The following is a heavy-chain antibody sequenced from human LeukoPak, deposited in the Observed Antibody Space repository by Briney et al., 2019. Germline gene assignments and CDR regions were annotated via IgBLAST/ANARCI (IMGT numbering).Heavy chain of an antibody. V-gene: IGHV4-30-4*01. D-gene: IGHD3-22*01. CDR3: ARYPAGYYDSSGYSSALDAFDI. J-gene: IGHJ3*02. CDR2: IYYSGST. CDR1: GGSISSGDYY. Sequence: SETLSLTCTVSGGSISSGDYYWSWIRQPPGKGLEWIGYIYYSGSTYYNPSLKSRVTISVDTSKNQLSLKLSSVTAADTAVYYCARYPAGYYDSSGYSSALDAFDIWGQGTMVTVSS.